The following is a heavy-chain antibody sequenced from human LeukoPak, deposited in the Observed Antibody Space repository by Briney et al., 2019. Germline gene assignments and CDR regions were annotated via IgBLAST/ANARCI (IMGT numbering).Heavy chain of an antibody. Sequence: PGGSLRLSCAASKFTFSYYAMHWFLQAPGKGLEGVSLISYDGSNKYYADSLRGRFTISRDNSKNTLYLQMNSLRAEDTAVYYCGGHDTFDNWGQGTMVTVSS. J-gene: IGHJ3*02. CDR1: KFTFSYYA. V-gene: IGHV3-30*04. CDR3: GGHDTFDN. CDR2: ISYDGSNK.